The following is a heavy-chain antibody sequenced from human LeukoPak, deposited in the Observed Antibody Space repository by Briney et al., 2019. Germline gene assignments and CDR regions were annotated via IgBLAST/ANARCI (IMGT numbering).Heavy chain of an antibody. J-gene: IGHJ5*02. CDR2: ISGSGGST. D-gene: IGHD6-19*01. CDR3: AKDRHQAVAGPPPPWFDP. Sequence: GGSLRLSCAASGFTFSSYAMSWVRQAPGKGLEWVSAISGSGGSTYYADSVKGRFTISRDNSKNTLYLQMNSLRAEDTAVYYCAKDRHQAVAGPPPPWFDPWGQGTLVTVSS. V-gene: IGHV3-23*01. CDR1: GFTFSSYA.